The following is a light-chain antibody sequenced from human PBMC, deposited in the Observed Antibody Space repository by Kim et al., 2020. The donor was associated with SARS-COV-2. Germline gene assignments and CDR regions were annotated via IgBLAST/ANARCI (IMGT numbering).Light chain of an antibody. Sequence: DIQMTQSPSSLSASVGDRVTITCRSSQGINNFLAWYQQRPGKVPKLLIYAASVLQSGVPSRFSASGSGTDFTLTISSLQPEDVATYYCQKYNSAPLTFGQGTKVDIK. V-gene: IGKV1-27*01. CDR3: QKYNSAPLT. CDR1: QGINNF. CDR2: AAS. J-gene: IGKJ1*01.